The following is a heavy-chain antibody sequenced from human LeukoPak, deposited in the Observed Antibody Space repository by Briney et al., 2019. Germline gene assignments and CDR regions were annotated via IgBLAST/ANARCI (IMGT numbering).Heavy chain of an antibody. CDR3: AKDSDDSSGYRPGYFDY. V-gene: IGHV3-43*01. Sequence: GGSLRLSCAASGFTFDDYTMHWVRQAPGKGLEWVSLISWDGGSTYYADSVNGRFTISRDNSKNSLYLQMNSLRTEDTALYYCAKDSDDSSGYRPGYFDYWGQGTLVTVSS. CDR2: ISWDGGST. CDR1: GFTFDDYT. J-gene: IGHJ4*02. D-gene: IGHD3-22*01.